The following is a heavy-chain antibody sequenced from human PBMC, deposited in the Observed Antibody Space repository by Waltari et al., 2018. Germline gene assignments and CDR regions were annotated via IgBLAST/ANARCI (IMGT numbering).Heavy chain of an antibody. D-gene: IGHD3-3*01. Sequence: QLQLQESGPGLVKPSETLSLTCTVSGGSISSSSYYWGWIRQPPGKGLEWIGSIYYSGSTYYNPSLKSRVTISVDTSKNQFSLKLSSVTAADTAVYYCAREHSASDFWSGYYTAHLALEDYWGQGTLVTVSS. CDR1: GGSISSSSYY. J-gene: IGHJ4*02. CDR2: IYYSGST. V-gene: IGHV4-39*02. CDR3: AREHSASDFWSGYYTAHLALEDY.